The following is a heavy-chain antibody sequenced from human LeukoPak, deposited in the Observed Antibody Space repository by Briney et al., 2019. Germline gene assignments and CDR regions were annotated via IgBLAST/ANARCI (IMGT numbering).Heavy chain of an antibody. CDR1: GASVSTRGFC. V-gene: IGHV4-30-2*01. J-gene: IGHJ4*02. D-gene: IGHD2-2*01. Sequence: PSETLSLTCNVSGASVSTRGFCLHWIRQPPGKGLEWLGCKYPTGGAYYNPSLKSRLAISVDWSNNQFSLTVTSVTAADTAVYYCARAPRAYCSTTDSCFQDYWGQGILVTVSS. CDR3: ARAPRAYCSTTDSCFQDY. CDR2: KYPTGGA.